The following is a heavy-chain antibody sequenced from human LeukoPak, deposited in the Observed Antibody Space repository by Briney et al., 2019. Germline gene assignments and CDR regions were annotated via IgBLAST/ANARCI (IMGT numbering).Heavy chain of an antibody. CDR3: AKDQLGIVTRNYYDSSGFDY. CDR2: ISGSGGST. J-gene: IGHJ4*02. V-gene: IGHV3-23*01. D-gene: IGHD3-22*01. Sequence: GGSLRLSCAASGFTFSSYAMSWVRQAPGKGLEWVSAISGSGGSTYYADSVKGRFTISRDNSKNTLYLQMNSLRAEDTAVYYCAKDQLGIVTRNYYDSSGFDYWGQGTLVTVSS. CDR1: GFTFSSYA.